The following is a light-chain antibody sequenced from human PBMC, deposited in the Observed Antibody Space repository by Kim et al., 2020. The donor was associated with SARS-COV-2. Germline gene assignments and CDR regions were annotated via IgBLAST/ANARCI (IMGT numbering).Light chain of an antibody. V-gene: IGKV1-39*01. Sequence: DIQMTQSPSSLSASVGDRVTITCRASQSISSYLNWYQQKPGKPPKLLIYAASSLQSGVPSRFSGSGSGTDFTLTISSLQPEDFATYYCQQSYSTPPTFGQGTKVDIK. CDR3: QQSYSTPPT. CDR1: QSISSY. CDR2: AAS. J-gene: IGKJ1*01.